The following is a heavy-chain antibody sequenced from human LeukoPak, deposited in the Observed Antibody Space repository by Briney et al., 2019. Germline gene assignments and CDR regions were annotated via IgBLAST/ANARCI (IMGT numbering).Heavy chain of an antibody. Sequence: SETLSLTCTVSGYSISSGYYWGWIRQPPGKGLEGIGSIYRSGSTYYNPSLKSRVTISVDMSKNQFSLKLSSVTAADTAVYYCARANYYDSSGLRYWGQGTLVTVSS. J-gene: IGHJ4*02. V-gene: IGHV4-38-2*02. CDR3: ARANYYDSSGLRY. CDR2: IYRSGST. CDR1: GYSISSGYY. D-gene: IGHD3-22*01.